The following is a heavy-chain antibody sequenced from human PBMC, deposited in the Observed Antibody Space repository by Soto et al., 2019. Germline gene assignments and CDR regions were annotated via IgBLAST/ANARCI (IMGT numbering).Heavy chain of an antibody. Sequence: QVQLVESGGGVVQPGRSLRLSCAASGFTFSSYGMHWVRQAPGKGLEWVAVIWYDGSNKYYADSVKGRFTISRDNSKNTRYLQMNTLRAEDTAVYYCARGYCSSTSCDSDFDYWGQGTLVTVSS. CDR3: ARGYCSSTSCDSDFDY. D-gene: IGHD2-2*01. CDR1: GFTFSSYG. CDR2: IWYDGSNK. J-gene: IGHJ4*02. V-gene: IGHV3-33*01.